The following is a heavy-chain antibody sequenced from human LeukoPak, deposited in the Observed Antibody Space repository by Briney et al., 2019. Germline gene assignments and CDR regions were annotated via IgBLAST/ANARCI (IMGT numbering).Heavy chain of an antibody. CDR1: GYTFTSYG. D-gene: IGHD4-11*01. J-gene: IGHJ6*03. V-gene: IGHV1-18*01. CDR3: ASAYSNYEGYYYMDV. CDR2: ISAYNGNT. Sequence: ASVKVSCKSSGYTFTSYGISWVRQAPGQGLEWMGWISAYNGNTNYAQKLQGRVTITTDTSTSTAYMELRSLRSDDTAVYYCASAYSNYEGYYYMDVWGKGTTVTVSS.